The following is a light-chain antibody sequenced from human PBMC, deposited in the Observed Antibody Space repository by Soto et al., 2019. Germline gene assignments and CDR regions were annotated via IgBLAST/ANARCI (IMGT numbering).Light chain of an antibody. CDR2: EVD. CDR3: SAYTSSNTLEV. J-gene: IGLJ1*01. Sequence: QSVLIQPASVSGSPGQSITISCTGTSSDVGGSNYVSWYQHHPHRAPKLLIYEVDYRPSGVSNRFSGSKSGNTASLTISGLQAEDEADDYCSAYTSSNTLEVFGFGTKLTVL. V-gene: IGLV2-14*01. CDR1: SSDVGGSNY.